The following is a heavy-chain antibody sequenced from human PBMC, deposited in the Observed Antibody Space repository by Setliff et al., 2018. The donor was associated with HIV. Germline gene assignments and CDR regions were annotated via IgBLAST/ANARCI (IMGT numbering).Heavy chain of an antibody. CDR3: ARVHASGWNYFDY. V-gene: IGHV4-4*07. CDR2: VHSTGTT. J-gene: IGHJ4*02. D-gene: IGHD6-19*01. CDR1: GGSFSTYY. Sequence: PSETLSLTCTVSGGSFSTYYWSWIRQPAGEGPEYIGRVHSTGTTIYNPSLKRRVTMSVDASKNQLCLKLRSVTAADTAVYYCARVHASGWNYFDYWGQGTLVTVSS.